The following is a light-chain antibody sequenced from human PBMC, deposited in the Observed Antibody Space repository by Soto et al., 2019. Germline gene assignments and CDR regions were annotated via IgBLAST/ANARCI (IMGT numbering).Light chain of an antibody. J-gene: IGKJ4*01. CDR3: QQYGSSPPGLT. CDR1: QSVSSSY. V-gene: IGKV3-20*01. CDR2: GAS. Sequence: EIELTQSPGTLSLSPGERATLSCRASQSVSSSYLAWYQQKPGQAPRLLIYGASSRATGIPDRFSGSGSGSDVTLTISRLEPEDFAVYYCQQYGSSPPGLTFGGGTKVEIK.